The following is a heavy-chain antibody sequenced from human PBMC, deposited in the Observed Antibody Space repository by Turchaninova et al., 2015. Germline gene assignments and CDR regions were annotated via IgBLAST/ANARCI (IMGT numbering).Heavy chain of an antibody. CDR3: ARGGVGATTAFDI. Sequence: QVQLQQWGAGLLKPSATLSLPCPAYGGSFSGYYWSLIRHPPGKGLEWIGEINHSGSTNYNPSLKSRVTISVDTSKNQFSLKLNSVTAADTAVYYCARGGVGATTAFDIWGQGTMVTVSS. CDR2: INHSGST. D-gene: IGHD1-26*01. V-gene: IGHV4-34*01. CDR1: GGSFSGYY. J-gene: IGHJ3*02.